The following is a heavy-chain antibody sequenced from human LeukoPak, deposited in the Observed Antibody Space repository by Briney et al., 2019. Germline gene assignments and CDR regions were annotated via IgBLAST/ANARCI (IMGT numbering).Heavy chain of an antibody. Sequence: SETLSLTCTVSGGSISSSNSYWGWIRHPPGKGLEWIGSIYYSGSTNYNPSLKSRVTISVDTSKNQFSLKLSSVTAADTAVYYCARVGYYCSSTSCYGLDYYYYYYMDVWGKGTTVTVSS. CDR1: GGSISSSNSY. V-gene: IGHV4-39*07. D-gene: IGHD2-2*01. J-gene: IGHJ6*03. CDR2: IYYSGST. CDR3: ARVGYYCSSTSCYGLDYYYYYYMDV.